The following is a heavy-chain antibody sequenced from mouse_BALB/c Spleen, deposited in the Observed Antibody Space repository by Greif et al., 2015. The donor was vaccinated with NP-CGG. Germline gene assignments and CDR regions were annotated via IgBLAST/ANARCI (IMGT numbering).Heavy chain of an antibody. J-gene: IGHJ4*01. CDR1: GFNIKDTY. V-gene: IGHV14-3*02. Sequence: VQLQQSGAELVKPGASVKLSCTASGFNIKDTYMHWVKQRPEQGLEWIGRIDPANGNTKYDPKFQGKATITADTSSNTAYLQLSSLTSEDTAVYYCARKAVWRHYYAMDYWGQGASVTVSS. CDR3: ARKAVWRHYYAMDY. CDR2: IDPANGNT. D-gene: IGHD2-10*02.